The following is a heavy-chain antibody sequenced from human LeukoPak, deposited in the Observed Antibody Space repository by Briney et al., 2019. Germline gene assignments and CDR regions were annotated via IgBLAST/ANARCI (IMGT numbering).Heavy chain of an antibody. Sequence: ASVKVSCKASGGTFSSYAISWVRQAPGQGLEWMGRIIPIFGTANYAQKFQGRVTITTDESTSTAYMELSSLRSEDTAVYYCARGDYYDSSGCYHYYYYYMDVWGKGTTVTVSS. CDR2: IIPIFGTA. J-gene: IGHJ6*03. V-gene: IGHV1-69*05. CDR1: GGTFSSYA. CDR3: ARGDYYDSSGCYHYYYYYMDV. D-gene: IGHD3-22*01.